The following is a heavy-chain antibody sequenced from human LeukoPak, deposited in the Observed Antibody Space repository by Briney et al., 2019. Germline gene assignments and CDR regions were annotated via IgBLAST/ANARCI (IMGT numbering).Heavy chain of an antibody. CDR3: ARARIAAPLLDY. CDR2: ISYDGTKK. D-gene: IGHD6-13*01. J-gene: IGHJ4*02. CDR1: GFTFSTYP. V-gene: IGHV3-30*03. Sequence: QSGGSLRLSCAASGFTFSTYPMHWVRQAPGQGLEWVAVISYDGTKKFYADSVKGRFTISRDNSKNTLYLQMNSLRAEDTAVYFCARARIAAPLLDYWGQGSLVTVSS.